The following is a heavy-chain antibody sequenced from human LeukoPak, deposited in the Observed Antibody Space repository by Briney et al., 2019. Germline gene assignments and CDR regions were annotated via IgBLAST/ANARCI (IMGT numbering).Heavy chain of an antibody. D-gene: IGHD6-13*01. Sequence: GGSLRLSCEASGFTFSSYEMNWVRQAPGKGLEWVSYISSSGSTMYYADSVKGRFTISRDNAKNSLYLQMNSLRAEDTAVYYCARKAAGTGYFDYWGQGTLVTDSS. CDR3: ARKAAGTGYFDY. CDR1: GFTFSSYE. CDR2: ISSSGSTM. J-gene: IGHJ4*02. V-gene: IGHV3-48*03.